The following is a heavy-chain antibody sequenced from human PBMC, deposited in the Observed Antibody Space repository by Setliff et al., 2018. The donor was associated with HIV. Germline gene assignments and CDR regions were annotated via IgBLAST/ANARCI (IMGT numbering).Heavy chain of an antibody. V-gene: IGHV3-23*01. CDR1: GFTFSTYA. J-gene: IGHJ6*03. D-gene: IGHD6-19*01. Sequence: PGGSLRLSCAASGFTFSTYAMTWVRQAPGKGLEWVSSISSSGGTTYFADTVKGRFTISRDNSKNTLYLQMDSLRVEDTALYYCARDGGQDSSGFGIYYYMDVWGKGTTVTVSS. CDR2: ISSSGGTT. CDR3: ARDGGQDSSGFGIYYYMDV.